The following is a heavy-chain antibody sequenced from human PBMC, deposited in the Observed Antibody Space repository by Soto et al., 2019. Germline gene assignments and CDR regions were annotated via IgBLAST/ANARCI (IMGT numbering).Heavy chain of an antibody. CDR2: IYSGGST. CDR3: AAFHYYDSSGFDY. Sequence: PGGSLRLSCAASGFTVSSNYMSWVRQAPGKGLEWVSLIYSGGSTYYADSVKGRFTISRDNAKNSLYLQMNSLRAEDTAVYYCAAFHYYDSSGFDYWGQGTLVTVSS. D-gene: IGHD3-22*01. V-gene: IGHV3-66*01. J-gene: IGHJ4*02. CDR1: GFTVSSNY.